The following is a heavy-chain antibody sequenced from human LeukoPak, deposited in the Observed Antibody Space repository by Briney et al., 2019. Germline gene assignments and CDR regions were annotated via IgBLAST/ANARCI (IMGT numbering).Heavy chain of an antibody. Sequence: SVKVSCKAPGGTFSSYAISWVRQAPGQGLEWMGGIIPIFGTANYAQKFQGRVTITADESTSTAYMELSSLRSEDTAVYYCARGAYYYDSSGYYFYYFDYWGQGTLVTVSS. V-gene: IGHV1-69*01. D-gene: IGHD3-22*01. CDR3: ARGAYYYDSSGYYFYYFDY. CDR2: IIPIFGTA. J-gene: IGHJ4*02. CDR1: GGTFSSYA.